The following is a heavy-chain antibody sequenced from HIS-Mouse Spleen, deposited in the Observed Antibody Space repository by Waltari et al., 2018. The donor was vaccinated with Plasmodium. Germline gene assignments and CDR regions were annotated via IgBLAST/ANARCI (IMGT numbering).Heavy chain of an antibody. J-gene: IGHJ2*01. V-gene: IGHV3-21*01. CDR3: AREDILTGYYNDYWYFDL. D-gene: IGHD3-9*01. CDR1: GLTFSGYG. CDR2: ISSSSSYI. Sequence: EVQLVESGGGLVKPGGPLSRSCAASGLTFSGYGIHWVRQAPGKGLDWVSSISSSSSYIYYADSVKGRFTISRDNAKNSLYLQMNSLRAEDTAVYYCAREDILTGYYNDYWYFDLWGRGTLVTVSS.